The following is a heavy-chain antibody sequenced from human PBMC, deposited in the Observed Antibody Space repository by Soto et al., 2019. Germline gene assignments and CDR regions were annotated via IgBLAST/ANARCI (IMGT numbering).Heavy chain of an antibody. Sequence: ASVKVSCKASGGTFSSYAISWVRQAPGQGLEWMGGIIPIFGTANYAQKFQGRVTITADKSTSTAYMELSSLRSEDTAVYYRARDDIVVVTATAAYYYYGMDVWGQGTTVTVSS. V-gene: IGHV1-69*06. J-gene: IGHJ6*02. D-gene: IGHD2-21*02. CDR3: ARDDIVVVTATAAYYYYGMDV. CDR2: IIPIFGTA. CDR1: GGTFSSYA.